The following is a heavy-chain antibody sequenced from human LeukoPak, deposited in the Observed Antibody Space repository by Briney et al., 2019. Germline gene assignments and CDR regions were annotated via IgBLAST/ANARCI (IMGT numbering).Heavy chain of an antibody. CDR1: GFTFSSHA. Sequence: GGSLRLSCAASGFTFSSHAMHWARQAPGKGLEYVSAVSSNGDSTYYASSVKGRFTISRDNSKNTLYLQMGSLRAEDMAVYYCARDPHCGSTSCLSYFDYWGQGTLVTVSS. D-gene: IGHD2-2*01. CDR2: VSSNGDST. J-gene: IGHJ4*02. CDR3: ARDPHCGSTSCLSYFDY. V-gene: IGHV3-64*01.